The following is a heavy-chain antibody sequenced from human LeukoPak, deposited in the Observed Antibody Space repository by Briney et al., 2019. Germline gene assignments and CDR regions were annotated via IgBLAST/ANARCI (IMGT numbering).Heavy chain of an antibody. CDR2: IYYSGST. CDR3: ARPAMVDTAMVTG. J-gene: IGHJ4*02. V-gene: IGHV4-39*01. Sequence: KTSETLSFTCTVSGGSISSSSYYWGWIRQPPGKGLEWIGSIYYSGSTYYNPSLKSRVTISVDTSKNQFSLKLSSVTAADTAVYYCARPAMVDTAMVTGWGQGTLVTVSS. CDR1: GGSISSSSYY. D-gene: IGHD5-18*01.